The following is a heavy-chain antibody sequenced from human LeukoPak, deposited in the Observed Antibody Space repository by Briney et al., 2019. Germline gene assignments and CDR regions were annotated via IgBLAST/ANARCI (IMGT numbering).Heavy chain of an antibody. CDR3: ARDGEMATPRAYDY. J-gene: IGHJ4*02. V-gene: IGHV3-48*01. CDR2: ISDNSNSK. CDR1: GFIFSASN. Sequence: GGSLRLSCAASGFIFSASNMNWVRQAPGKGLEWISYISDNSNSKYYGDSVRGRFTVSRDNAKNSLFLQMNSLRAEDTAVYYCARDGEMATPRAYDYWGQGTLVTVSS. D-gene: IGHD5-24*01.